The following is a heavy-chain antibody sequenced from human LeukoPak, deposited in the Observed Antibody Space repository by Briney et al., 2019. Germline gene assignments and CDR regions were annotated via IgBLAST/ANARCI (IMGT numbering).Heavy chain of an antibody. J-gene: IGHJ4*02. CDR2: INHSGST. V-gene: IGHV4-34*01. CDR3: AKVAGTPYYFDY. CDR1: GGSFSGYY. D-gene: IGHD6-19*01. Sequence: SETLSLTCAVYGGSFSGYYWSWIRQAPGKGLEWIGEINHSGSTNYNPSLKSRATISVDTSKNQFSLKLSSVTGADTAVYYCAKVAGTPYYFDYWGQGTLVTVSS.